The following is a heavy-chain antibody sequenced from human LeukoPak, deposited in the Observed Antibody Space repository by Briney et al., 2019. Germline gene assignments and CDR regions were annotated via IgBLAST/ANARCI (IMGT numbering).Heavy chain of an antibody. D-gene: IGHD6-19*01. J-gene: IGHJ5*02. CDR3: ARPVGVSVAVVWFDP. CDR1: GGSISSSSYY. CDR2: IYYSGST. V-gene: IGHV4-39*01. Sequence: SETLSLTCTLSGGSISSSSYYWGWIRQPPGKGLEWIGSIYYSGSTYYNPSLKSRVTISVDTSKDQLSLKLSSVTAADTAVYYCARPVGVSVAVVWFDPWGQGTLVTVSS.